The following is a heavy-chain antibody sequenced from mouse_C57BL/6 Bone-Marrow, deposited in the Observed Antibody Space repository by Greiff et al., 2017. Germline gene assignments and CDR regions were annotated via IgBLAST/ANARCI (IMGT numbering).Heavy chain of an antibody. CDR3: ASDGYPWAMVY. CDR1: GYTFTSYG. J-gene: IGHJ4*01. Sequence: VQLQESGAELARPGASVKLSCKASGYTFTSYGISWVKQRTGQGLEWIGEIYPRSGNTYYNEKFKGKATLTADKSSSTAYMELRSLTSEDSAVYFCASDGYPWAMVYWGQGTSVTVSS. D-gene: IGHD2-3*01. V-gene: IGHV1-81*01. CDR2: IYPRSGNT.